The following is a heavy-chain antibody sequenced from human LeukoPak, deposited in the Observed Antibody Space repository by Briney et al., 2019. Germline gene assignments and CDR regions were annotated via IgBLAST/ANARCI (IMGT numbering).Heavy chain of an antibody. V-gene: IGHV1-18*01. CDR1: GYTFTSYG. D-gene: IGHD6-19*01. CDR2: ISAYNGNT. CDR3: AKDPVLGGWFDFGYFDS. J-gene: IGHJ4*02. Sequence: VASVKVSCEASGYTFTSYGISWVRQAPGQGLEWMGWISAYNGNTNYAQKLQGRVTMTTDTSTSTAYMELRSLRSDDTAVYYCAKDPVLGGWFDFGYFDSWGQGTLVTVSS.